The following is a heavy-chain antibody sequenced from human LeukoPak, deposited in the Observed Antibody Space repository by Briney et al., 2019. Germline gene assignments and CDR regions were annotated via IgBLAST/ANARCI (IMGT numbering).Heavy chain of an antibody. V-gene: IGHV4-59*01. Sequence: SETLSLTCTVSGASISSYYWSWIRQPPGKGLEWIGYIYNSGSTNYNPSLKSRVTISVDTSKNQFSLKLNSVTAADTAVYYCARAAYYYYMDVWGKGTTVTVFS. CDR1: GASISSYY. CDR3: ARAAYYYYMDV. CDR2: IYNSGST. J-gene: IGHJ6*03.